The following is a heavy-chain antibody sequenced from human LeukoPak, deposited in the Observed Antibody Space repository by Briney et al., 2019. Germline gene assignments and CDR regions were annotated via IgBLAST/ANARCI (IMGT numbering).Heavy chain of an antibody. J-gene: IGHJ6*03. CDR1: GYTFTSYD. V-gene: IGHV1-8*03. D-gene: IGHD6-19*01. Sequence: GASVKVSCKASGYTFTSYDINWVRQATGQGLEWMGWMNPNSRNTGYAQKFRGRVTITRNTSISTAYMELSSLRSEDTAVYYCARGYSSGWWGLADYYYMDVWGKGTTVTVSS. CDR3: ARGYSSGWWGLADYYYMDV. CDR2: MNPNSRNT.